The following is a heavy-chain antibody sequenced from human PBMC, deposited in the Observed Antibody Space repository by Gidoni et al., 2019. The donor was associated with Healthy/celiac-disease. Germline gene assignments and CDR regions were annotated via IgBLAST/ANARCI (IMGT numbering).Heavy chain of an antibody. CDR1: GGTFSSYT. D-gene: IGHD3-22*01. V-gene: IGHV1-69*08. Sequence: QVQLVQSGAEVKKPGSSVKVSCKASGGTFSSYTISWVRQAPGQGLEWMGRIIPILGIANYAQKFQGRVTITADKSTSTAYMELSSLRSEDTAVYYCARDRITMTNYYYGMDVWGQGTTVTVSS. CDR2: IIPILGIA. CDR3: ARDRITMTNYYYGMDV. J-gene: IGHJ6*02.